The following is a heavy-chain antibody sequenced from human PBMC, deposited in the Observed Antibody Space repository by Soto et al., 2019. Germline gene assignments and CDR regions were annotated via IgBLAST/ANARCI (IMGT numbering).Heavy chain of an antibody. Sequence: GGSLRLSCAASGFVFNTYVMTWVRQAPGKGLDWVSGINSGGSTYYTDSVKGRFTISRDTSKNTLYLQMNSLRAEDSAIYYCATRPSLHSSVYHYWGQGTLVTVSS. J-gene: IGHJ4*02. D-gene: IGHD2-15*01. CDR2: INSGGST. CDR3: ATRPSLHSSVYHY. CDR1: GFVFNTYV. V-gene: IGHV3-23*01.